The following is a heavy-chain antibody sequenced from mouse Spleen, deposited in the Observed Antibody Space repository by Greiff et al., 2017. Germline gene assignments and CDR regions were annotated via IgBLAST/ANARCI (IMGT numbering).Heavy chain of an antibody. CDR1: GYAFTNYL. J-gene: IGHJ3*01. CDR3: ARYGEAWFAY. CDR2: INPGSGGT. D-gene: IGHD1-1*02. V-gene: IGHV1-54*01. Sequence: QVQLQQSGAELVRPGTSVKVSCKASGYAFTNYLIEWVQQRPGQGLEWIGVINPGSGGTNYNEKFKGKATLTADKSSSTAYMQLSSLTSDDSAVYFCARYGEAWFAYWGQGTLVTVSA.